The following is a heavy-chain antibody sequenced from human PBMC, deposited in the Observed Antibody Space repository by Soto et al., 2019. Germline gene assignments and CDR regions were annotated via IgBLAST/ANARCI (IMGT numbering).Heavy chain of an antibody. CDR1: ELSFTKAW. V-gene: IGHV3-15*01. CDR3: TTGSYDVLTGREY. D-gene: IGHD3-9*01. Sequence: EVQLVESGGGLVEPGGSLRLSCVASELSFTKAWMSWVRQAPGKGLDWVGLIKSETDGGTTQYAAPVKGRFTISRDDSKNTLYLQMNSLKTEDTAVYYCTTGSYDVLTGREYWGQGTLVTVSS. CDR2: IKSETDGGTT. J-gene: IGHJ4*02.